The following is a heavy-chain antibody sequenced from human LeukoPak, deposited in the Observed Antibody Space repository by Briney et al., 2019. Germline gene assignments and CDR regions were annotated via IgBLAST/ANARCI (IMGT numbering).Heavy chain of an antibody. J-gene: IGHJ6*02. D-gene: IGHD1-1*01. Sequence: SQTLSLTCAISGDSVSSNSAAWNWIRQSPSRGLEWLGRTYYRSKWYNDYAVSVKSRITINPDTSKNQFSLQLNSVTPEDTAVYYCARDSGLWDDLYTPHYYYYGMDVWGQGTTVTVSS. CDR2: TYYRSKWYN. V-gene: IGHV6-1*01. CDR1: GDSVSSNSAA. CDR3: ARDSGLWDDLYTPHYYYYGMDV.